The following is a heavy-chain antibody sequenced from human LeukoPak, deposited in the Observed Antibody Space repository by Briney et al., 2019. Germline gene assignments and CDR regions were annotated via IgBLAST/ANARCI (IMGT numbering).Heavy chain of an antibody. J-gene: IGHJ4*02. CDR1: GYTYSRYS. Sequence: GGPLRLSCAASGYTYSRYSMNWLRHAPGEGLEWVSSISSSSSYIYYADSVKGSFTISRDNAKNSLYLQMNSLRAEETAVYYCARDQLGSYYGANVHYWGQGTLVTVSS. V-gene: IGHV3-21*01. CDR3: ARDQLGSYYGANVHY. CDR2: ISSSSSYI. D-gene: IGHD3-10*01.